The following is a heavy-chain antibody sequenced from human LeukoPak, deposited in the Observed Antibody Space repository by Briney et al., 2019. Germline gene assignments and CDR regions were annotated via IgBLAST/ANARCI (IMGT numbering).Heavy chain of an antibody. Sequence: GGSLRRSCAASGFTVSRNYYINWVRQAPGKGLEMVSVIYSAGSTYYADSVKGRFTISRDNSKNTVYLQMDSLRAEDTAVYDCARGDDYGGAWYYFDCWGQGTLVTVSS. V-gene: IGHV3-53*01. CDR3: ARGDDYGGAWYYFDC. J-gene: IGHJ4*02. CDR2: IYSAGST. D-gene: IGHD4-23*01. CDR1: GFTVSRNY.